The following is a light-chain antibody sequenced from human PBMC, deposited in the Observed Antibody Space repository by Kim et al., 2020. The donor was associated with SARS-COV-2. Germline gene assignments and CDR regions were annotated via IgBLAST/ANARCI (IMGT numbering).Light chain of an antibody. CDR1: QSLVHSDGNTY. Sequence: DVVMTQSPLSLPVTLGQPASISCRSSQSLVHSDGNTYLNWFQQRPGQSPRRLIYKVSNRDSGVPDRFSGSGSGTDFTLKISRVEAEDVGVYYCMQGTHWPPHFGGGTKVDIK. CDR3: MQGTHWPPH. V-gene: IGKV2-30*02. J-gene: IGKJ4*01. CDR2: KVS.